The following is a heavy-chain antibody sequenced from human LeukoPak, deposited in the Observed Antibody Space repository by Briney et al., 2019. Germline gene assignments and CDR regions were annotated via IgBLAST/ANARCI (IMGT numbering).Heavy chain of an antibody. CDR3: ARQPLVPAVKFDY. Sequence: GGSLRLSCAASGFAFSSYAMSWVRQAPGKGLEWVSAISGSGGSTYYADSVKGRFTISRDNSKNTLYLQMNSLRAEDTAVYYCARQPLVPAVKFDYWGQGTLVTVSS. D-gene: IGHD2-2*01. V-gene: IGHV3-23*01. J-gene: IGHJ4*02. CDR2: ISGSGGST. CDR1: GFAFSSYA.